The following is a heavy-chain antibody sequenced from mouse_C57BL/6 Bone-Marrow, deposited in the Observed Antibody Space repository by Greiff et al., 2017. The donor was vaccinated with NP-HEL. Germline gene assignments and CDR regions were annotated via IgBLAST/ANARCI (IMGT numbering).Heavy chain of an antibody. CDR2: ISSGGSYT. D-gene: IGHD2-12*01. CDR3: ARLRLGYAMDY. Sequence: EVNLVESGGDLVKPGGSLKLSCAASGFTFSSYGMSWVRQTPDKRLEWVATISSGGSYTYYPDSVKGRFTISRDNAKNTLYLQMSSLKSEDTAMYYCARLRLGYAMDYWGQGTSVTVSS. J-gene: IGHJ4*01. V-gene: IGHV5-6*01. CDR1: GFTFSSYG.